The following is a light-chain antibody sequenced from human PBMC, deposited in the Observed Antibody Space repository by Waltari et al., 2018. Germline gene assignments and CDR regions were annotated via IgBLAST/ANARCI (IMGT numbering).Light chain of an antibody. Sequence: QSVLTQPPSVSAAPGQKVTVPSSGPTSNIRNYYVSWYQHLPGTAPKLLIFDNSQRPSGIPERFSGSKSGTSATLGITGLQTGDEADYYCGTWDSSLDSYVFGSGSKVTVL. CDR2: DNS. CDR3: GTWDSSLDSYV. V-gene: IGLV1-51*01. J-gene: IGLJ1*01. CDR1: TSNIRNYY.